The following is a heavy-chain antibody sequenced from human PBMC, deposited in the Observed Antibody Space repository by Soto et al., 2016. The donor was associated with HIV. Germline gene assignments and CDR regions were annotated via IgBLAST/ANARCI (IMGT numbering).Heavy chain of an antibody. CDR2: ISYDGTNT. J-gene: IGHJ3*02. CDR3: ARGGEYQLLFAIDI. V-gene: IGHV3-30*04. D-gene: IGHD2-2*01. Sequence: VQLMESGGGVVQPGRSLGLSCAASGFTFSNYAINWVRQAPGKGLEWVAVISYDGTNTDYADSVKGRFTISRDNSKNTLYLQMNNLRPEDTAVYYCARGGEYQLLFAIDIVGPRDNGHRLF. CDR1: GFTFSNYA.